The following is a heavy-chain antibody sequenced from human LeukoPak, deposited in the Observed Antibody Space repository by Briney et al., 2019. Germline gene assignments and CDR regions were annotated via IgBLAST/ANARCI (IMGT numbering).Heavy chain of an antibody. CDR1: GFTFSSYG. V-gene: IGHV3-33*06. CDR2: IWYDGSNK. J-gene: IGHJ3*02. D-gene: IGHD5-12*01. CDR3: AKSNGYDSFGAFDI. Sequence: PGGSLRLSCAASGFTFSSYGMHWVRQAPGKGLEWVADIWYDGSNKYYADSVKGRFTISRDNSKNTLYLQMNSLRAEDTAVYYCAKSNGYDSFGAFDIWGQGTMVTVSS.